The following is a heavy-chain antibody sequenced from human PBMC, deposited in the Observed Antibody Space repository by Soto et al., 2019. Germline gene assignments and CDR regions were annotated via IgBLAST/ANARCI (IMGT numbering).Heavy chain of an antibody. CDR1: GGTFSSYA. V-gene: IGHV1-69*13. D-gene: IGHD5-18*01. J-gene: IGHJ5*02. CDR3: ARKRGYSYGSLGWFDP. Sequence: ASVKVSCKASGGTFSSYAISWVRQAPGQGLEWMGGIIPIFGTANYAQKFQGRVTITADESTSTAYMELSSLRSEDTAVYYCARKRGYSYGSLGWFDPWGQGTLVTVSS. CDR2: IIPIFGTA.